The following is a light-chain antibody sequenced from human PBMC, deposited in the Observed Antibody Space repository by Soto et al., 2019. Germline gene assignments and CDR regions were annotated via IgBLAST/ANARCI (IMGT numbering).Light chain of an antibody. Sequence: EIGLTQSPGTLSLSPGERATLSCRASQSVSSSYLTWYQQKPGQAPRLLIYGASSRATGIPDRFSGSGSGTAFTLTISRLEPDDGSVYYCQQYGSSPSITFGQGTRLEIK. CDR3: QQYGSSPSIT. CDR1: QSVSSSY. J-gene: IGKJ5*01. V-gene: IGKV3-20*01. CDR2: GAS.